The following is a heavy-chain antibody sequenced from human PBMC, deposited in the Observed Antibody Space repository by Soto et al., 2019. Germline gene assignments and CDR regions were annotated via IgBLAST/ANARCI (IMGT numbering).Heavy chain of an antibody. CDR1: GFTFGDYA. Sequence: GGSLRLSCTASGFTFGDYAMSWFRQAPGKGLEWVGFIRSKAYGGTTEYAASVKGRFTISRDDSKSIAYLQMNSLKTEDTAVYYCTRNERYCSSTSCYGDYYYYYMDVWGKGTTVTVSS. V-gene: IGHV3-49*03. CDR3: TRNERYCSSTSCYGDYYYYYMDV. D-gene: IGHD2-2*01. CDR2: IRSKAYGGTT. J-gene: IGHJ6*03.